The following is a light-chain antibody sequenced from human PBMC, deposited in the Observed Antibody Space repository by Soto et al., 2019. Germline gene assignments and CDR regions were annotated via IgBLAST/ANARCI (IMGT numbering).Light chain of an antibody. V-gene: IGLV2-14*01. CDR2: EVN. CDR1: SSDVGSYNY. Sequence: QSALTQPASVSGSPGQSIAISCTGTSSDVGSYNYVSWYRQYPGKAPKLIIFEVNNRPSGVSNRFSGSKSGNMASLTISGLQAEDEADYYCSSYTTSSTHVFGTGTKVTVL. J-gene: IGLJ1*01. CDR3: SSYTTSSTHV.